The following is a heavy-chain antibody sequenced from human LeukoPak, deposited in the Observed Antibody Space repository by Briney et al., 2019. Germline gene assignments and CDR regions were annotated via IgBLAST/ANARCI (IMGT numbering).Heavy chain of an antibody. CDR3: AKTRLEWLRPFDPDAFDI. CDR1: GFTFSSYA. Sequence: PGGSLRLSCAASGFTFSSYATSWVRQAPGKGLEWVSAISGSGGTTYYADSVKGRFTMSRDHYKNTLYLQMTSLRDEDTAVYYCAKTRLEWLRPFDPDAFDIWGQGTMVSVSS. CDR2: ISGSGGTT. V-gene: IGHV3-23*01. D-gene: IGHD5-12*01. J-gene: IGHJ3*02.